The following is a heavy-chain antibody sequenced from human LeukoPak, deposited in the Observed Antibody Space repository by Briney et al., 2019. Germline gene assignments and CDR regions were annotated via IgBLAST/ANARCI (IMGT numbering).Heavy chain of an antibody. CDR1: GFTFSTFA. D-gene: IGHD2-21*02. CDR2: LSGSGDKT. CDR3: AKGGQSCGGDCWHWYFDL. Sequence: PGGSLRLSCAASGFTFSTFAMAWVRQAPGKGLEWVSGLSGSGDKTYYADSVRGRFTISRDNSKDTLYLQMNSLRAEDTALYFCAKGGQSCGGDCWHWYFDLWGRGTLVSVSS. V-gene: IGHV3-23*01. J-gene: IGHJ2*01.